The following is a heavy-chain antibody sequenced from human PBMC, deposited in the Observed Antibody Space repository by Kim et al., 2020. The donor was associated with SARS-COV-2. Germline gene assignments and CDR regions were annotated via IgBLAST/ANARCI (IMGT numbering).Heavy chain of an antibody. CDR3: ARGGDGHKFGTFDY. V-gene: IGHV1-69*13. D-gene: IGHD3-10*01. J-gene: IGHJ4*02. CDR2: IIPIFGTA. Sequence: SVKVSCKASGGTFSSYAISWVRQAPGQGLEWMGGIIPIFGTANYAQKFQGRVTITADESTSTAYMELSSLRSEDTAVYYCARGGDGHKFGTFDYWGQGTLVTVSS. CDR1: GGTFSSYA.